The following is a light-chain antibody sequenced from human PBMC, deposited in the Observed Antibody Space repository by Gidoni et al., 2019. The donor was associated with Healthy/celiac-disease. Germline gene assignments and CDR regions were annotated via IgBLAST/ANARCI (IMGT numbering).Light chain of an antibody. Sequence: EIVLTPSPGTLSLSPAERATLSCRASQSVSSSYLAWYQQKPGQAPRLLIYGASSSATGIPDRFSGSGSGTDFTLSISRLEPEDFAVYYCQQYGSSPWTFGQXTKVEIK. CDR3: QQYGSSPWT. J-gene: IGKJ1*01. CDR1: QSVSSSY. V-gene: IGKV3-20*01. CDR2: GAS.